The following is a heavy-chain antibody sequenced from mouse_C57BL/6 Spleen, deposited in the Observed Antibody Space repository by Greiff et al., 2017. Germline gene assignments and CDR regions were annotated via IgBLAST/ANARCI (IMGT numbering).Heavy chain of an antibody. CDR3: AREADYGYDWFAD. Sequence: QVQLQQSGAELARPGASVKLSCKASGYTFTRYGISWVKQRTGQGLEWIGEIYPRSGNNYYNEKFKGKATLTADKSSSTAYMALRSLTSEDSAVDFGAREADYGYDWFADWGQGTLFTVSA. CDR2: IYPRSGNN. D-gene: IGHD2-2*01. V-gene: IGHV1-81*01. J-gene: IGHJ3*01. CDR1: GYTFTRYG.